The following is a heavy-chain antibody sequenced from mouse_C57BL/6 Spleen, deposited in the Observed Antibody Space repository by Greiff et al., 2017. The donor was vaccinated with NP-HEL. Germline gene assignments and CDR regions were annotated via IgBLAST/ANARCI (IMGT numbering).Heavy chain of an antibody. CDR3: ARGRGDDDWYFDV. CDR1: GYTFTDYN. D-gene: IGHD2-12*01. V-gene: IGHV1-22*01. Sequence: VQLQQSGPELVKPGASVKMSCKASGYTFTDYNMHWVKQSHGKSLEWIGYINPNNGGTSYNQKFKGKATLTVNKSSSTAYMELRSLTSEDSAVYYCARGRGDDDWYFDVWGTGTTVTVSS. J-gene: IGHJ1*03. CDR2: INPNNGGT.